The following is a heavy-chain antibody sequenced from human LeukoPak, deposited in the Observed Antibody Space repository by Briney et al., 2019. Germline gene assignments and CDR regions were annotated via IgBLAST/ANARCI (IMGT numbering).Heavy chain of an antibody. CDR2: ISGSGVST. V-gene: IGHV3-23*01. J-gene: IGHJ4*02. Sequence: GGSERLSCAASRFTFSTYAMSWVRQAPGKGLEWVSGISGSGVSTNYADSVKGRFTISRDNSKNTLYLQMNSLRAEDTAVYYCAKDPNRAAGYFDYWGQGTLVTVSS. CDR3: AKDPNRAAGYFDY. CDR1: RFTFSTYA. D-gene: IGHD1-14*01.